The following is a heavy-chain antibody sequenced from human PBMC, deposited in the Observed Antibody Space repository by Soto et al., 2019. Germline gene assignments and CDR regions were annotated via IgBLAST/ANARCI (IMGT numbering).Heavy chain of an antibody. CDR2: IDPSDSYT. V-gene: IGHV5-10-1*01. J-gene: IGHJ6*02. CDR1: GYSFTSYW. D-gene: IGHD6-13*01. CDR3: ARLGIAAAGDSYYYGMDV. Sequence: GESLKISCKGSGYSFTSYWISWVRQMPGKGLEWMGRIDPSDSYTNYSPSFQGHVTISADKSISTAYLQWSSLKASDTAMYYCARLGIAAAGDSYYYGMDVWGQGTTVTVSS.